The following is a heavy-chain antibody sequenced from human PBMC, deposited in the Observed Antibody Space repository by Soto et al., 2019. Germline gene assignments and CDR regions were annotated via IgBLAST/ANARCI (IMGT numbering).Heavy chain of an antibody. CDR3: ANWEYGGNPDI. Sequence: QITLKESGPTLVKPTQTLTLTCTFSGFSLSTSGVGVGWIRQHPGKALEWLALIYWDDDKRYSPSLKSRITIAKDTSKNQVVLTRTNMDPVDTAPYYCANWEYGGNPDIWGQGTLVTVSS. CDR1: GFSLSTSGVG. D-gene: IGHD2-15*01. J-gene: IGHJ3*02. CDR2: IYWDDDK. V-gene: IGHV2-5*02.